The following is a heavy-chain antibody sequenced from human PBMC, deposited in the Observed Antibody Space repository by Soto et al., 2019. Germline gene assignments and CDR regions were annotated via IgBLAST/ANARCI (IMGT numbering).Heavy chain of an antibody. Sequence: GGSLRLSCAASGFTFSGSAMHWVRQASGKGLEWVGRIRSKANSYATAYAASVKGRFTISRDDSKNTAYLQMNSLKTEDTAVYYCTRRFLGPSGMDVGGKGPTVTVSS. V-gene: IGHV3-73*01. D-gene: IGHD3-3*01. CDR1: GFTFSGSA. CDR2: IRSKANSYAT. J-gene: IGHJ6*04. CDR3: TRRFLGPSGMDV.